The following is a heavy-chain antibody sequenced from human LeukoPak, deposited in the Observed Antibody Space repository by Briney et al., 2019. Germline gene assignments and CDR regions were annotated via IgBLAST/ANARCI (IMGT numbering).Heavy chain of an antibody. CDR2: ISASGGNT. D-gene: IGHD1-26*01. CDR1: GITFSSYA. V-gene: IGHV3-23*01. Sequence: GGSLRLSCAASGITFSSYAMNWVRQAPGKGLEWVSGISASGGNTYYADSVKGRFTISRDNPKNTLYLQMNSLRADDTAVYYCAKSPSYSGSADYWGQGTLVTVS. CDR3: AKSPSYSGSADY. J-gene: IGHJ4*02.